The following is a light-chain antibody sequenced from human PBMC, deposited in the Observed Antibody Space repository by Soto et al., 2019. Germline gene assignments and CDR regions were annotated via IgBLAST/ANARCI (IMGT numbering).Light chain of an antibody. CDR1: QTISSS. V-gene: IGKV3-15*01. CDR3: QQYNRWPWT. CDR2: GAS. J-gene: IGKJ1*01. Sequence: MTQSPATLSVSPGARATLLCRASQTISSSLAWYQQKPGQPPRLLIFGASPRATGVPARFSGGGSGTLFTLTISSLQSEDFGIYYCQQYNRWPWTFGQGTIVEIK.